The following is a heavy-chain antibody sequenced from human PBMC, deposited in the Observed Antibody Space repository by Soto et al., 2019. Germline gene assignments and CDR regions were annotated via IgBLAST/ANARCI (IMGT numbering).Heavy chain of an antibody. V-gene: IGHV3-30*18. Sequence: QVHLVESGGGVVQPGKSLRLSCAASGFSFSSFGIHWVRQAPGKGLEWVAVISYDGSEKNYGDSVKGRFTIFRDNSKNTLWLQMNSLRAEDTAVYYCAKDRRYYDNTGYYFYFASWGQGTLVTVSS. D-gene: IGHD3-22*01. CDR3: AKDRRYYDNTGYYFYFAS. CDR1: GFSFSSFG. CDR2: ISYDGSEK. J-gene: IGHJ4*02.